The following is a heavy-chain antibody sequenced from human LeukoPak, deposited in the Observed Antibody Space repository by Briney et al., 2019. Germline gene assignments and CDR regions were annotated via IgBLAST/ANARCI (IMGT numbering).Heavy chain of an antibody. V-gene: IGHV2-5*02. J-gene: IGHJ5*02. D-gene: IGHD6-19*01. CDR1: GFSLSTTGVG. Sequence: ESGPTLVNPTQTLTLTCTFSGFSLSTTGVGVGWIRQPPGKVLEWLALIYWDDDKRYSPSLKSRLTITKDTSKNQVVLTMTNMDPVDTATYHCAHTPSQYSSGWSVSNCFDAWGQGTLVTVAS. CDR3: AHTPSQYSSGWSVSNCFDA. CDR2: IYWDDDK.